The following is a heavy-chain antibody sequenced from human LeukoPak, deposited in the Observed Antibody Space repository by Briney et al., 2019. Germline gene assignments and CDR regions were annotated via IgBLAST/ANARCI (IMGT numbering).Heavy chain of an antibody. Sequence: ASVKVSCKASGYTFTSYGISWVRQAPGQGLEWMGWISAYNGNTNYAQKLQGRATMTTDTSTSTAYMELRSLRSDDTAVYYCARDYPIAVAGMNFYYYYGMDVWGQGTTVTVSS. CDR1: GYTFTSYG. CDR3: ARDYPIAVAGMNFYYYYGMDV. D-gene: IGHD6-19*01. V-gene: IGHV1-18*01. J-gene: IGHJ6*02. CDR2: ISAYNGNT.